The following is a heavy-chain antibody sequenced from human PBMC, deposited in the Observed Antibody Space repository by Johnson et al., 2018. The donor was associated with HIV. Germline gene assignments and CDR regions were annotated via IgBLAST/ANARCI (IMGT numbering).Heavy chain of an antibody. CDR2: ISGGGSGT. D-gene: IGHD1-1*01. CDR1: GFTFNSYA. J-gene: IGHJ3*02. CDR3: ATVWRNEGRHAFDI. Sequence: VQLVESGGGLVQPGGSLRLSCAASGFTFNSYAMNWVRQAPGKGLEWVSGISGGGSGTYYADSVKGRFTISRNNAKNSLYLQMNNLRAEDTAVYFCATVWRNEGRHAFDIWGQGTMVTVSS. V-gene: IGHV3-23*04.